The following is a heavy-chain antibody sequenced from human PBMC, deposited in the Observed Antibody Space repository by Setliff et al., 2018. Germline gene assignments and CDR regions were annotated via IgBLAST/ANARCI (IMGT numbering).Heavy chain of an antibody. D-gene: IGHD3-22*01. J-gene: IGHJ5*02. CDR2: IYSSGGS. CDR3: ARAAKYDSSGYYGFWFDP. Sequence: SETLSLTCSVSGGSISSSYWTWIRQPPGKGLEWIGYIYSSGGSNYNPSLKSRVTISVDTSKNQFSLRLSSVTAADTAVYYCARAAKYDSSGYYGFWFDPWGQGTLVTVSS. V-gene: IGHV4-59*01. CDR1: GGSISSSY.